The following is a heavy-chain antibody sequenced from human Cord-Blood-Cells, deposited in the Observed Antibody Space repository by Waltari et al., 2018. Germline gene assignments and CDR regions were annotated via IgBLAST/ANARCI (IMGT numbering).Heavy chain of an antibody. CDR1: GYTLTELS. J-gene: IGHJ6*02. CDR2: FDPEDGET. CDR3: ATIPRCGGDCYYYYGMDV. V-gene: IGHV1-24*01. Sequence: QVQLVQSGAEVKKPGASVKVSCKVSGYTLTELSMHWVRQAPGNGLEWMGGFDPEDGETIYAQKFQGRVTMTEDTSTDTAYMELSSLRSEDTAMYYCATIPRCGGDCYYYYGMDVWGQGTTVTVSS. D-gene: IGHD2-21*01.